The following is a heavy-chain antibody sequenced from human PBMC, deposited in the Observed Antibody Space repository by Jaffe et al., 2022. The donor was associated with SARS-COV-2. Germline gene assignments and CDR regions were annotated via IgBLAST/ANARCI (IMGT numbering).Heavy chain of an antibody. D-gene: IGHD4-17*01. CDR3: ARDAYYGDYSRAFDI. Sequence: QVQLVESGGGVVQPGRSLRLSCAASGFTFSSYGMHWVRQAPGKGLEWVAVIWYDGSNKYYADSVKGRFTISRDNSKNTLYLQMNSLRAEDTAVYYCARDAYYGDYSRAFDIWGQGTMVTVSS. CDR1: GFTFSSYG. V-gene: IGHV3-33*01. J-gene: IGHJ3*02. CDR2: IWYDGSNK.